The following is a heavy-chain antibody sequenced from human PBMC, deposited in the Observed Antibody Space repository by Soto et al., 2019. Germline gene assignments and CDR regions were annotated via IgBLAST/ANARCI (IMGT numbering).Heavy chain of an antibody. D-gene: IGHD5-18*01. J-gene: IGHJ4*02. V-gene: IGHV1-2*04. CDR3: ARAKQLWLPTSFSPFDY. Sequence: ASVKVSCKASGYTFTGYYMHWVRQAPGQGLEWMGWINPNSGGTNYAQKFQGWVTMTRDTSISTAYMELSRLRSDDTAVYYCARAKQLWLPTSFSPFDYWGQGTLVTVSS. CDR2: INPNSGGT. CDR1: GYTFTGYY.